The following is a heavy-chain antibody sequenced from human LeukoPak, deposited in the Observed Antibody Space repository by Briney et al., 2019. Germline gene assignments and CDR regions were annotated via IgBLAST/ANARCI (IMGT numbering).Heavy chain of an antibody. D-gene: IGHD2-21*02. CDR3: AKDAGDSYHYYFDY. Sequence: GGSLRLSCAASGFTFSSCAMSWVRQAPGKGLEWVSFTSGSGGSTYYADSVKGRFTISRDNSKNTLYLQMNSLRVEDTAVYHYAKDAGDSYHYYFDYWGQGTLVTVSS. CDR2: TSGSGGST. CDR1: GFTFSSCA. J-gene: IGHJ4*02. V-gene: IGHV3-23*01.